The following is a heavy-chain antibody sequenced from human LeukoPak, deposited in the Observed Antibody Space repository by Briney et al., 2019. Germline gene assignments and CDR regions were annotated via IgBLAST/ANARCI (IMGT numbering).Heavy chain of an antibody. CDR3: AAQPLGYCSSTSCYTGDY. Sequence: SVKVSCKASGGTFSSYAISWVRQAPGQGLEWMGGIIPIFGTANYVQKFQGRVTITADESTSTAYMELSSLRSEDTAVYYCAAQPLGYCSSTSCYTGDYWGQGTLVTVSS. D-gene: IGHD2-2*02. CDR1: GGTFSSYA. CDR2: IIPIFGTA. V-gene: IGHV1-69*01. J-gene: IGHJ4*02.